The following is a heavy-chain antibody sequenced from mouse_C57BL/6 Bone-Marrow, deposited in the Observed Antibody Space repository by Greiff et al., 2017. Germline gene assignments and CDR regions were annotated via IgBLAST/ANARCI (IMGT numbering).Heavy chain of an antibody. J-gene: IGHJ1*03. Sequence: VHLLPSLPYLLKPGASVKLSCKASGYTFTSYDINWVKQRPGQGLEWIGWIYPRDGSTKYNEKFKGKATLTVDTSSSTAYMELHSLTSEDSAVYYCAREYGSSDWYFDVWGTGTTVTVSS. CDR2: IYPRDGST. CDR3: AREYGSSDWYFDV. D-gene: IGHD1-1*01. V-gene: IGHV1-85*01. CDR1: GYTFTSYD.